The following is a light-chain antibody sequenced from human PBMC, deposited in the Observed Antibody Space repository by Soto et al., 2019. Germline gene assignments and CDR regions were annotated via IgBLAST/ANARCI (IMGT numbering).Light chain of an antibody. V-gene: IGKV1-5*01. J-gene: IGKJ1*01. CDR3: QQYDSYSWT. CDR1: QSISGW. Sequence: DIKMTQSPSTLSASVGDRVTITCRASQSISGWLAWYQQKPGEAPKILIYDASSLESGVPSRFSGSGSGTEFTLTISSLQPDDFATYYCQQYDSYSWTFGQGTKV. CDR2: DAS.